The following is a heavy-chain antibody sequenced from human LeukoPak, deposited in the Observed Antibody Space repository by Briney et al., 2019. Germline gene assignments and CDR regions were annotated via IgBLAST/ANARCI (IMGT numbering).Heavy chain of an antibody. V-gene: IGHV3-33*01. D-gene: IGHD2-2*01. Sequence: PGGSLILSCAASGFTFGSYGMHWVRQAPGKGLEWVAVIWYDGSNKYYADSVKGRFTISRDNSKNTLYLQMNSLRAEDTAVYYCARDGGGGGCTSCLIDAFDIWGQGTMVTVSS. CDR3: ARDGGGGGCTSCLIDAFDI. J-gene: IGHJ3*02. CDR2: IWYDGSNK. CDR1: GFTFGSYG.